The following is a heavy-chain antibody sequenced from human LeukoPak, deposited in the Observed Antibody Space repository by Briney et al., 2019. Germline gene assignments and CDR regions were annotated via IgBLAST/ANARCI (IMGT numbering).Heavy chain of an antibody. CDR1: GGSISSSSYY. Sequence: SETLSLTCTVSGGSISSSSYYWGWIRQPPGKGLEWIGSIYYSGSTYYNPSLKSRVTISVDTSKNQFSLKLSSVTAADTAVYYCAGHSYDYVWRRLSAFDIWGQGTMVTVSS. CDR3: AGHSYDYVWRRLSAFDI. CDR2: IYYSGST. J-gene: IGHJ3*02. V-gene: IGHV4-39*01. D-gene: IGHD3-16*01.